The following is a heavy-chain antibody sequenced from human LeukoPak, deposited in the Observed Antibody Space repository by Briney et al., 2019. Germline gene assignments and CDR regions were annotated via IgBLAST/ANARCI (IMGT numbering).Heavy chain of an antibody. D-gene: IGHD5-18*01. CDR1: GFNFSTYR. J-gene: IGHJ4*02. Sequence: GGSLRLSCAASGFNFSTYRMNWVRQAPGKGLEWVSSITSSGKYIYYADSVKGRFTISRDNAKNSLYLQMNSLRAEDTAVYYCAREVVDTAFDYWGQGTLVTVSS. V-gene: IGHV3-21*01. CDR3: AREVVDTAFDY. CDR2: ITSSGKYI.